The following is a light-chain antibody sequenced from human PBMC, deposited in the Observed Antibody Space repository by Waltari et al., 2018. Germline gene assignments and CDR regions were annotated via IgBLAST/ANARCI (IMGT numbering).Light chain of an antibody. CDR1: SSDVGFYDF. Sequence: QSALTQPASVSGSPGQSITISCTGTSSDVGFYDFVSWFQQHPGKAPKVMIYKAKNRPSGVSNRFSRSKSGNTASLTISGLQAEDEADYYCSSYTRSSYWVFGGGTQLTVL. CDR2: KAK. V-gene: IGLV2-14*01. CDR3: SSYTRSSYWV. J-gene: IGLJ3*02.